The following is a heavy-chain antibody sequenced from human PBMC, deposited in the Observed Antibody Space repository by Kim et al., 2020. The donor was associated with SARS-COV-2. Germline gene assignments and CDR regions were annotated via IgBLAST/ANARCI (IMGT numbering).Heavy chain of an antibody. D-gene: IGHD7-27*01. J-gene: IGHJ6*02. CDR3: ARCLTDYYGMDV. V-gene: IGHV3-30-3*01. CDR1: GFTFSSYA. Sequence: GGSLRLSCAASGFTFSSYAMHWVRQAPGKGLEWVAVISYDGSNKYYADSVKGRFTISRDKSKNTLQMNSLRAEDTAVYYCARCLTDYYGMDVWGQGTTVTVSS. CDR2: ISYDGSNK.